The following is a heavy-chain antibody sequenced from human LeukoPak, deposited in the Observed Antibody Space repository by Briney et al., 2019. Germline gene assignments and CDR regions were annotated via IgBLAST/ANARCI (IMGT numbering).Heavy chain of an antibody. CDR3: ARVISPDSYYYYSYYYYMDV. V-gene: IGHV4-59*01. CDR1: GGSISSYY. J-gene: IGHJ6*03. CDR2: IYYSGST. D-gene: IGHD3-10*01. Sequence: ASETLSLTCTVSGGSISSYYWSWIRQPPGKGLEWIGNIYYSGSTNYNPSLKSRVTISIDTSKNQFSLKLSSVTAADTAVYYCARVISPDSYYYYSYYYYMDVWGKGTTVTVSS.